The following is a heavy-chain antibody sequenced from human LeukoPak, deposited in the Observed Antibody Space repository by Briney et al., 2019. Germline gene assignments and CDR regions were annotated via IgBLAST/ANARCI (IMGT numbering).Heavy chain of an antibody. D-gene: IGHD4-17*01. CDR1: GRTFSNYW. J-gene: IGHJ3*02. V-gene: IGHV3-74*01. CDR3: ARRGAVTYAFDI. CDR2: IKSDGSST. Sequence: GGSLRFSCAASGRTFSNYWMHWVRQAPGKGLVWVSRIKSDGSSTSYADSVKGRFTISRDNAKNTLHLQMNSLRVEDTAVYYCARRGAVTYAFDIWGQGTMVTVSS.